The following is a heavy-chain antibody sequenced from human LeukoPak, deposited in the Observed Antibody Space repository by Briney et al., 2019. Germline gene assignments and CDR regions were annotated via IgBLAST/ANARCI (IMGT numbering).Heavy chain of an antibody. D-gene: IGHD5-24*01. Sequence: PGGSLRLFCAASGFTLSTYEMNWVRRAPGRGVEWLSYISSSGTTIYLADSVQGRFTVSRDNANNSLYLQMSSLRAEDTAVYYCVIVPAYNMRYFYYWGQGTLVTVSS. J-gene: IGHJ4*02. CDR1: GFTLSTYE. CDR3: VIVPAYNMRYFYY. V-gene: IGHV3-48*03. CDR2: ISSSGTTI.